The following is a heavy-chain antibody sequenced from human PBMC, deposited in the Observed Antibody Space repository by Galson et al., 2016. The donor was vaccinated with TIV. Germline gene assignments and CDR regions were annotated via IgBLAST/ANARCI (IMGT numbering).Heavy chain of an antibody. D-gene: IGHD2-21*02. CDR1: GFNFGFYG. CDR2: IGHDGNWK. CDR3: ARDFRTGKYCYY. J-gene: IGHJ4*02. Sequence: SLRLSCAASGFNFGFYGMHWVRQAPGKGLEWVAIIGHDGNWKGYADSVKGRFTVSRDNSKNMLFLEMSSPRVEDTAVYYCARDFRTGKYCYYWGQGTLVTVSA. V-gene: IGHV3-33*01.